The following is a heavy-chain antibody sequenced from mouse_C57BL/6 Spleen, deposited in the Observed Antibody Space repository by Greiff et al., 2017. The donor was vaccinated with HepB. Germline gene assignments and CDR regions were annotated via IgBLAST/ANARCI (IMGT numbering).Heavy chain of an antibody. D-gene: IGHD2-2*01. CDR2: IYPGDGDT. CDR1: GYAFSSSW. J-gene: IGHJ2*01. V-gene: IGHV1-82*01. CDR3: ADMVTGDD. Sequence: VQLQQSGPELVKPGASVKISCKASGYAFSSSWMNWVKQRPGKGLEWIGRIYPGDGDTNYNGKFKGKATLTADKSSSTAYMQLSSLTSEDSAVYFCADMVTGDDWGQGTTLTVSS.